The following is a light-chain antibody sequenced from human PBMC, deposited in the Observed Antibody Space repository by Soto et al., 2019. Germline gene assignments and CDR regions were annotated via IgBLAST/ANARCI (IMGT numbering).Light chain of an antibody. V-gene: IGLV7-43*01. CDR1: TGAVTSGFY. Sequence: QAVVTQDPSLTVSPGGTVTLKCASGTGAVTSGFYPSWFQQKPGQAPGSLIYSTDNKHSWTPARFSGYLLGGKAALTLSGVQPEDEAEYYCLLYYGGAQVFGGGTKLTVL. CDR3: LLYYGGAQV. CDR2: STD. J-gene: IGLJ2*01.